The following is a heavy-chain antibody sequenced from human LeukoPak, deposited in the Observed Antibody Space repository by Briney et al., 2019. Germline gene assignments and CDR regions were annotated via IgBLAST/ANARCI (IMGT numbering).Heavy chain of an antibody. J-gene: IGHJ1*01. Sequence: GRSLRLSCAASGFTFSHFGMHWVRQAPGKGLEWVAIISYDGTNNNYADSVKGRFTISRDNSKNTLYLQMNSLRAEDTAVYYCAKERRETVVGTVYFQHWGQGTLVTVSS. V-gene: IGHV3-30*18. D-gene: IGHD6-19*01. CDR3: AKERRETVVGTVYFQH. CDR1: GFTFSHFG. CDR2: ISYDGTNN.